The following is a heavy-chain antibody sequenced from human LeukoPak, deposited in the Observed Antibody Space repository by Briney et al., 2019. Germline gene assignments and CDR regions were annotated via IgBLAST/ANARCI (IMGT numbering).Heavy chain of an antibody. Sequence: ASVKVSCKVSGYTLTELSMHWVRQAPGKGLEWMGGFDPEDGETIYAQKFQGRVTMTEDTSTDTAYMELSSLRSEDTAVYYCATDWGTHYYFDYWGQGTLVTVSS. CDR3: ATDWGTHYYFDY. CDR1: GYTLTELS. V-gene: IGHV1-24*01. J-gene: IGHJ4*02. CDR2: FDPEDGET. D-gene: IGHD3-16*01.